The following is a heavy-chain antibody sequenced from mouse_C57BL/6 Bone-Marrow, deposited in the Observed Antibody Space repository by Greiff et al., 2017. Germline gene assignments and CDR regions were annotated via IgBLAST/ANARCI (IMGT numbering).Heavy chain of an antibody. J-gene: IGHJ1*03. CDR3: ARCYYGGSYWYFDV. D-gene: IGHD1-1*01. CDR1: GFTFTDYY. V-gene: IGHV7-3*01. CDR2: IRNKANGYTT. Sequence: EVKVEESGGGLVQPGGSLSLSCAASGFTFTDYYMSWVRQPPGKALEWLGFIRNKANGYTTEYSASVKGRFTISRDNSQSILYLQMNALRAEDSATYYCARCYYGGSYWYFDVWGTGTTVTVSS.